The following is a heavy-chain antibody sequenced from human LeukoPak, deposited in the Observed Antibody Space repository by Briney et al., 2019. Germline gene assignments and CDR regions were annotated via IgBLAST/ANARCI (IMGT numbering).Heavy chain of an antibody. Sequence: PGGXLXLSXXASGFTFSSYGMHWVRQAPGKGLEWVAVISYDGSNKYYADSVKGRFTISRDNPKNTLYLQMNSLRAEDTAVYYCAKDGGYSGSPFDIWGQGTMVTVSS. CDR2: ISYDGSNK. J-gene: IGHJ3*02. V-gene: IGHV3-30*18. D-gene: IGHD1-26*01. CDR3: AKDGGYSGSPFDI. CDR1: GFTFSSYG.